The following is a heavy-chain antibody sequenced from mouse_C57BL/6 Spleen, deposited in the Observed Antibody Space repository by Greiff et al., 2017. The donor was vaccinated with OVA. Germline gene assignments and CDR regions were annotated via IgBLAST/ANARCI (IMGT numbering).Heavy chain of an antibody. CDR1: GYTFTSYT. Sequence: LQESGAELARPGASVKMSCKASGYTFTSYTMHWVKQRPGQGLEWIGYINPSSGYTKYNQKFKDKATLTADKSSSTAYMQLSSLTSEDSAVYYCAIYSNYFYAMDYWGQGTSVTVSS. CDR2: INPSSGYT. V-gene: IGHV1-4*01. D-gene: IGHD2-5*01. CDR3: AIYSNYFYAMDY. J-gene: IGHJ4*01.